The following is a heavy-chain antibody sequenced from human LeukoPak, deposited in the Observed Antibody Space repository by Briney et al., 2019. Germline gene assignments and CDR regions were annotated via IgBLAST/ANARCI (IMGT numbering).Heavy chain of an antibody. CDR2: ISGSSSTI. Sequence: GGSLRLSCAASGFTFSSYSMNWVRQAPGKGLEWVSYISGSSSTIYYADSVKGRFTISRDNAKNSLYLQMNSLRAEDTAVYYCASDYYGSGSRQHFDYWGQGTLVTVSS. J-gene: IGHJ4*02. CDR3: ASDYYGSGSRQHFDY. CDR1: GFTFSSYS. V-gene: IGHV3-48*04. D-gene: IGHD3-10*01.